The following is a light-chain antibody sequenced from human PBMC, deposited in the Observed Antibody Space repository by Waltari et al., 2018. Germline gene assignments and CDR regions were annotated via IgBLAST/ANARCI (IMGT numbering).Light chain of an antibody. CDR1: QSLLRRTGYNF. CDR2: LGS. Sequence: DIVMTQSPLSLSVTPGEPASIPCRSSQSLLRRTGYNFLDWYVQKPGQPPQLLISLGSDRASGVPDRFSGSGTGTDFTLKISRVEAEDVGIYYCMQALHTPTTFGPGTKVDIK. CDR3: MQALHTPTT. V-gene: IGKV2-28*01. J-gene: IGKJ3*01.